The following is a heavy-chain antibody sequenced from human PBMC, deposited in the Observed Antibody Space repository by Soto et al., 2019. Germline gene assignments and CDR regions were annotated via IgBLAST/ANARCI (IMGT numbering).Heavy chain of an antibody. V-gene: IGHV1-3*01. CDR3: ARGVAPYYFDY. D-gene: IGHD2-15*01. J-gene: IGHJ4*02. CDR2: INAGNAHT. CDR1: GYTFTNFA. Sequence: ASVKVSCKASGYTFTNFAIHWVRQAPGQRLEWMGWINAGNAHTKYSQKFQGRVTITRDTSASTAYMELSSLRSEDTAVYYCARGVAPYYFDYWGQGTLVTVSS.